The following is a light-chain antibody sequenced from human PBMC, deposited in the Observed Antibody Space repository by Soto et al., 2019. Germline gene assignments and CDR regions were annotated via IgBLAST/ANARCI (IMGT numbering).Light chain of an antibody. CDR3: SSSSSSSSLL. CDR2: EVT. CDR1: TSDLGSHNY. J-gene: IGLJ2*01. Sequence: QSVLTQPASLSGSPGQSITISCTGTTSDLGSHNYVSWYQQHPGAAPRLLIYEVTNRPSGISPRFSGSKSGNTASLTISGLQAEDEADYYCSSSSSSSSLLFGGGTKLTVL. V-gene: IGLV2-14*01.